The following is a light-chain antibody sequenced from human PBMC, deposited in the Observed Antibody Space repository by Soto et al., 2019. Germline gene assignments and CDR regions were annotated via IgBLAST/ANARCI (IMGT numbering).Light chain of an antibody. J-gene: IGKJ4*01. CDR3: QQRSNWPLT. V-gene: IGKV3-11*01. CDR2: DAS. Sequence: EIVLTQSPATLSLSPGARATLSCRASQSVSSYLAWYQQRPGQAPRLLIYDASNRATGIPARFSGSGSGTDFTLTIGSLESEDSAVYYCQQRSNWPLTFGGGTKVES. CDR1: QSVSSY.